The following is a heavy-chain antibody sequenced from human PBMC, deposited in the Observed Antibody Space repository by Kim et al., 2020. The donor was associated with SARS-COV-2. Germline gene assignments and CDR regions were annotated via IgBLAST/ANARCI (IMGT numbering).Heavy chain of an antibody. Sequence: GGSLRLSCAASGFTFSSYAMHWVRQAPGKGLEWVAVISYDGSNKYYADSVKGRFTISRDNSKNTLYLQMNSLRPEDTAVYYCASRGGDYYDSSGYLSIWGQGTMVTVSS. CDR2: ISYDGSNK. CDR3: ASRGGDYYDSSGYLSI. J-gene: IGHJ3*02. V-gene: IGHV3-30*04. D-gene: IGHD3-22*01. CDR1: GFTFSSYA.